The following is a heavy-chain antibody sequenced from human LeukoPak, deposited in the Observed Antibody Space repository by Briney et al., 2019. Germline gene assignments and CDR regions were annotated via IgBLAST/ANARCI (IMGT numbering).Heavy chain of an antibody. CDR3: ARLELIVGATIDY. Sequence: PSETLSLTCTVSGGSISSSSYYWGWIRQPPGKGLEWIGSIYYSGSTCYNPSLKSRVTISVDTSKNQFSLKLSSVTAADTAVYYCARLELIVGATIDYWGQGTLVTVSS. CDR2: IYYSGST. CDR1: GGSISSSSYY. D-gene: IGHD1-26*01. J-gene: IGHJ4*02. V-gene: IGHV4-39*01.